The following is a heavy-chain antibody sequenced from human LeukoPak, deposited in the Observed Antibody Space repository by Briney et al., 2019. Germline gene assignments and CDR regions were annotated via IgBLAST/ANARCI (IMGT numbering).Heavy chain of an antibody. J-gene: IGHJ4*02. Sequence: GGSLRLSCAASGFTVSSNYMSWVRQAPGKGLEWVSVIYSGGSTYYADSVKGRFTISRDNSKNTLYLQMNILRAEDTAVYYCASQKAYDILTASGYYFDYWGQGTLVTVSS. V-gene: IGHV3-53*01. CDR1: GFTVSSNY. D-gene: IGHD3-9*01. CDR3: ASQKAYDILTASGYYFDY. CDR2: IYSGGST.